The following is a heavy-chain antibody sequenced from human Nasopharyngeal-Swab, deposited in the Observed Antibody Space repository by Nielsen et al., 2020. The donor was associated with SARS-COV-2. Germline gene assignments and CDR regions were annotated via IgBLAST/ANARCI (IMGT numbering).Heavy chain of an antibody. V-gene: IGHV4-61*02. CDR3: ARSLGIVVVPAARYYYYGMDV. CDR1: GGSISSGSYY. Sequence: SETLSLTCTVSGGSISSGSYYWSWIRQPAGKGLEWIGRIHTSGSTNYNPSLKSRVTISVDTSKNQFSLKLSSVTAADTAVYYCARSLGIVVVPAARYYYYGMDVWGQGTTVTVSS. D-gene: IGHD2-2*03. J-gene: IGHJ6*02. CDR2: IHTSGST.